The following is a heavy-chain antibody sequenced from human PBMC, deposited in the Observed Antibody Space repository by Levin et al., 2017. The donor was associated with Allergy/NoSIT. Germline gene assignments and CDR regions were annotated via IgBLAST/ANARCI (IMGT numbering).Heavy chain of an antibody. D-gene: IGHD3-16*01. J-gene: IGHJ3*02. CDR2: IYHSGNT. CDR1: GAAISSSNW. CDR3: ARVTRGGEAFDI. V-gene: IGHV4-4*02. Sequence: SETLSLTCAVSGAAISSSNWWSWVRQSPGKGLEWIGEIYHSGNTNHNPSLKSRVTISVDKPTHQFSLKLTSVTAADTAVYYCARVTRGGEAFDIWGQGTMVTVSS.